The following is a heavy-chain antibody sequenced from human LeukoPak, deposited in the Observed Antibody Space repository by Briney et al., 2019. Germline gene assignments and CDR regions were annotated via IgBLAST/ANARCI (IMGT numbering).Heavy chain of an antibody. D-gene: IGHD6-19*01. J-gene: IGHJ3*01. CDR3: AEQCGGSDWFDAFDV. V-gene: IGHV3-30*18. CDR2: ISYDGSNK. CDR1: GFTFSYYG. Sequence: GGSLRLSCAASGFTFSYYGLHWVRQGPGKGLEWVAVISYDGSNKYYADSVKGRFTISRDNSKNTLYLQMNSLRAEDTAVYYCAEQCGGSDWFDAFDVWGQGTMVTVSS.